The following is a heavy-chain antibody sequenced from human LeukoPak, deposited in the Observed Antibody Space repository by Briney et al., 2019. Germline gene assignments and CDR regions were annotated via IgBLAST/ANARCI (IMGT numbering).Heavy chain of an antibody. CDR3: ARRDAHDY. Sequence: GRSLRLSCVASGFNFSTYWMNWVRQAPGKGLEWVSYISRSGSTIYYADSVKGRFTISRDNAKNSLYLQMNSLRDEDTAVYYCARRDAHDYWGQGTLVTVSS. V-gene: IGHV3-48*02. CDR1: GFNFSTYW. CDR2: ISRSGSTI. D-gene: IGHD2-2*01. J-gene: IGHJ4*02.